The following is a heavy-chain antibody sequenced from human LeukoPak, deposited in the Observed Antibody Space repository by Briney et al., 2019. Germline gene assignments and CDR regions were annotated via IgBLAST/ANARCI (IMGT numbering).Heavy chain of an antibody. J-gene: IGHJ4*02. D-gene: IGHD6-13*01. CDR3: AKIAAAVVY. CDR1: GFTFDDYA. V-gene: IGHV3-9*01. CDR2: ISWNSGSI. Sequence: PGGSLRLSCAASGFTFDDYAMHWVRQAPGKGLEWVSGISWNSGSICYADSVKGRFTISRDNSKNSLYLQMNSLRAEDTALYYCAKIAAAVVYWGQGTLVTVSS.